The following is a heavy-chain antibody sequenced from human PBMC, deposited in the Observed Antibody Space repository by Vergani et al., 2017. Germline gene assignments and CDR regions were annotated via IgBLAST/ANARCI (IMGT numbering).Heavy chain of an antibody. J-gene: IGHJ4*02. Sequence: QVQVVQSGAEVKKSGASVKVSCKTSGYTFSNYYMHWVRQAPGQGLEWMGIINPSGGTNYAQKFQGRVTMTRDTSISTAYMELSNLRSDDTAVYYCARVGTSSNRDYFDYWGQGTLVTVSS. CDR2: INPSGGT. V-gene: IGHV1-2*02. CDR1: GYTFSNYY. D-gene: IGHD2-2*01. CDR3: ARVGTSSNRDYFDY.